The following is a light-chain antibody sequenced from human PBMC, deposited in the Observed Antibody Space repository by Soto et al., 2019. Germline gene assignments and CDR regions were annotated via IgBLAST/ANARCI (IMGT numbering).Light chain of an antibody. CDR1: QGIRND. J-gene: IGKJ4*01. V-gene: IGKV1-17*01. CDR2: AAS. CDR3: VEDNSCPLY. Sequence: DLHMTQAPSSLSASVGDKVTITCRASQGIRNDLGWYQQKPGKGPKPLIYAASHLSSGVPSGFSGSGSGTDFTLANNTLQPEAVAPYYCVEDNSCPLYFGGGTMV.